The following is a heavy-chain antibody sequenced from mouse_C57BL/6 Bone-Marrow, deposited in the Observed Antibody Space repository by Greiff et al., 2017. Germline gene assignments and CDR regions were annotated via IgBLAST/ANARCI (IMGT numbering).Heavy chain of an antibody. J-gene: IGHJ2*01. Sequence: VQLKESGAELVRPGASVKLSCTASGFNIKDDYMHWVKQRPGQGLEWIGEIDPSDSYTNYNQKFKGKSTLTVDKSSSTAYMQLSSLTSEDSAVYYCARSDYYGSSYNFDYWGQGTTLTVSS. CDR2: IDPSDSYT. D-gene: IGHD1-1*01. V-gene: IGHV1-69*01. CDR1: GFNIKDDY. CDR3: ARSDYYGSSYNFDY.